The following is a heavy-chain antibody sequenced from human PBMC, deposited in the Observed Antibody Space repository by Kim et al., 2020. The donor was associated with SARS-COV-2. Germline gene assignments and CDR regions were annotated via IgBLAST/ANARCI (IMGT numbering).Heavy chain of an antibody. CDR1: GGSISSSSYY. J-gene: IGHJ2*01. Sequence: SETLSLTCTVSGGSISSSSYYWGWIRQPPGKGLEWIGSIYYSGSTYYNPSLKSRVTISVDTSKNQFSLKLSSVTAADTAVYYCARQPYYYDSSGYYGRWYFDLWGRGTLVTVSS. D-gene: IGHD3-22*01. V-gene: IGHV4-39*07. CDR2: IYYSGST. CDR3: ARQPYYYDSSGYYGRWYFDL.